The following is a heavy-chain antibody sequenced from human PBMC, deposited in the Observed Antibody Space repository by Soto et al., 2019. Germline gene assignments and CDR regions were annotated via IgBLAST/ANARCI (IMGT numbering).Heavy chain of an antibody. CDR1: GFSLSTSGVG. J-gene: IGHJ4*02. CDR3: AHSEWLLLRSSICFDY. D-gene: IGHD3-22*01. V-gene: IGHV2-5*01. Sequence: SGPTLVNPTQTLTMTCTFSGFSLSTSGVGVGWIRQPPGKALEWLALIYWNDDKRYSPSLKSRLTITKDTSKNQVVLTMTNMDPVDTAIYYCAHSEWLLLRSSICFDYWGQGTLVTVSS. CDR2: IYWNDDK.